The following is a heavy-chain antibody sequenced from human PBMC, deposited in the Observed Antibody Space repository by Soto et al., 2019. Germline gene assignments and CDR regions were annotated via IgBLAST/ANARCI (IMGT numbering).Heavy chain of an antibody. V-gene: IGHV2-5*02. J-gene: IGHJ3*02. CDR2: NYWDDDE. CDR3: ARRGYYDKVAFNI. D-gene: IGHD3-22*01. Sequence: QITLKESGPTLVKLTQTFTLTCTLSGFSLITSGVGVGWIRQPPGKALEWLALNYWDDDERYSPSLKSRLTITQDTSKHLVVLTMTNIDPVDTASYYCARRGYYDKVAFNIWGQGTVVTVSS. CDR1: GFSLITSGVG.